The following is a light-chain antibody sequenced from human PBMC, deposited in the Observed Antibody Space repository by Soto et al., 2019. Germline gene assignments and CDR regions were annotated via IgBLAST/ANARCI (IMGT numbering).Light chain of an antibody. CDR1: SSDVGGYNY. CDR3: SSYAGSNNFV. V-gene: IGLV2-8*01. CDR2: EVS. J-gene: IGLJ1*01. Sequence: QSALTQPPSASGSPGQSVTISCTGTSSDVGGYNYVSWYQQHPGKAPKLMIYEVSERPSGVPDRFSGSKSSNTASLTASGLQAEDEADYYCSSYAGSNNFVFGTGTKLTVL.